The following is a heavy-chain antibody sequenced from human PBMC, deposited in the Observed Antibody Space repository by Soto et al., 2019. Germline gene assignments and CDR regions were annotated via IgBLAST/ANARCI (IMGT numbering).Heavy chain of an antibody. D-gene: IGHD6-6*01. V-gene: IGHV3-23*01. CDR3: AKDLIVGSSSPYYYGMDV. CDR2: ISGSGGST. CDR1: GFTFSSYA. Sequence: GSLRLSCAASGFTFSSYAMSWVHQAPGKGLEWVSAISGSGGSTYYADSVKGRFTISRDNSKNTLYLQMNSLRAEDTAVYYCAKDLIVGSSSPYYYGMDVWDQGTTVTVSS. J-gene: IGHJ6*02.